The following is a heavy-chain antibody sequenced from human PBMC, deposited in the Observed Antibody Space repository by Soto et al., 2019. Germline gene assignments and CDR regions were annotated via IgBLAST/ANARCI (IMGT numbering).Heavy chain of an antibody. V-gene: IGHV3-23*01. CDR1: GLTFSTYA. CDR3: ANSPVCLDGYNPDYYGMDV. Sequence: EVHLLESGGDLVQPGGSLRLSCTASGLTFSTYAMSWVRQAPGKGLEWVSAIGGSGAGGRTYYADSVKGRFTISRDNSTNRVFRQMNSLRADDTAVYYCANSPVCLDGYNPDYYGMDVWGQGTTVTVSS. D-gene: IGHD5-12*01. J-gene: IGHJ6*02. CDR2: IGGSGAGGRT.